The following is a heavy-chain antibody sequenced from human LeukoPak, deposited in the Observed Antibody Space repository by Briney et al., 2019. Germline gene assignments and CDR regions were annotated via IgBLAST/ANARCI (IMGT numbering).Heavy chain of an antibody. Sequence: SETLSLTCTVSGGSISSSSYYWGWIRQPPGKGLEWIGSIYYSGNTYYNPSLKSRVTISIHTSKNQISLKLSSVTAADTAVYYCASTTLSAFDVWGQGTLVTVSS. CDR3: ASTTLSAFDV. CDR2: IYYSGNT. D-gene: IGHD4-17*01. J-gene: IGHJ3*01. V-gene: IGHV4-39*07. CDR1: GGSISSSSYY.